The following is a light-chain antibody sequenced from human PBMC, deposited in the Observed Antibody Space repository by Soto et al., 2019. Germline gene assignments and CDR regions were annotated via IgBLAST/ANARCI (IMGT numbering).Light chain of an antibody. CDR2: LAS. Sequence: EIVMTQSPLSLTVTPGEPASISCKSSQSLQHNNGNTLLAWYMQKPGQSPQLLIYLASRRAPGAPDRVSGNGSGTDFTLRISTVEADDAAIYYCMQALQTPRTFGQGTKLEI. V-gene: IGKV2-28*01. CDR3: MQALQTPRT. CDR1: QSLQHNNGNTL. J-gene: IGKJ1*01.